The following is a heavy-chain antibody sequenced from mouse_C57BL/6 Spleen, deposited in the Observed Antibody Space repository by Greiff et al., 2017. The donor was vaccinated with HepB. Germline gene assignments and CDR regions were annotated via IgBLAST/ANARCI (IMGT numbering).Heavy chain of an antibody. J-gene: IGHJ3*01. CDR3: VRGYDVAY. V-gene: IGHV10-1*01. D-gene: IGHD2-2*01. CDR1: GFSFNTYA. Sequence: DVKLVESGGGLVQPKGSLKLSCAASGFSFNTYAMNWVRQAPGKGLEWVARIRSKSNNYATYYADSVKDRFTISRDDSESMLYLQMNNLKTEDTAMYYCVRGYDVAYWGQGTLVTVSA. CDR2: IRSKSNNYAT.